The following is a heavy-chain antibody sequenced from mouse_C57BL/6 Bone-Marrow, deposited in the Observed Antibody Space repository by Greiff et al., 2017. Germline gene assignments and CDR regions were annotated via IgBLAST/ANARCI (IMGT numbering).Heavy chain of an antibody. D-gene: IGHD1-1*02. Sequence: VQLQQSGAELARPGASVKLSCKASGYTFTSYGISWVKQRTGQGLEWIGEIYPRSGNTYYNEKFKGKATLTADKSSSTAYMELRSLTSEDSAVYFCARAFGGGSWFAYWGQGTLVTVAA. J-gene: IGHJ3*01. CDR1: GYTFTSYG. CDR3: ARAFGGGSWFAY. CDR2: IYPRSGNT. V-gene: IGHV1-81*01.